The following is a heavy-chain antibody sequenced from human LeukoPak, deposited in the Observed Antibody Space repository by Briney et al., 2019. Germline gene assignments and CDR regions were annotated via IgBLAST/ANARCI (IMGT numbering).Heavy chain of an antibody. V-gene: IGHV4-39*07. D-gene: IGHD2-15*01. Sequence: SETLSLTCTVSGGSISSSSYYWGWIRQPPGKGLEWIGSIYYSGSTYYNPSLKSRVTISVDTSKNQFSLKLSSVTAADTAVYYCARSNRGYCSGGSCFIDPWGQGTLVTVSS. CDR2: IYYSGST. CDR3: ARSNRGYCSGGSCFIDP. J-gene: IGHJ5*02. CDR1: GGSISSSSYY.